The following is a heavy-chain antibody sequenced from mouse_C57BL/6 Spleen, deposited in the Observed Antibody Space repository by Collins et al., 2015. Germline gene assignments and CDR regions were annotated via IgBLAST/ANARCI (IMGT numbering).Heavy chain of an antibody. J-gene: IGHJ3*01. D-gene: IGHD2-1*01. CDR3: ARGRVYYGNYVQFAY. V-gene: IGHV1-19*01. Sequence: EVQLQQSGPVLVKPGASVKMSCKASGYTFTDYYMNWVKQSHGKSLEWIGVINPYNGGTSYNQKFKGKATLSVDKSSSTAYMELNSLTSEDSAVYYCARGRVYYGNYVQFAYWGQGTLVTVPA. CDR2: INPYNGGT. CDR1: GYTFTDYY.